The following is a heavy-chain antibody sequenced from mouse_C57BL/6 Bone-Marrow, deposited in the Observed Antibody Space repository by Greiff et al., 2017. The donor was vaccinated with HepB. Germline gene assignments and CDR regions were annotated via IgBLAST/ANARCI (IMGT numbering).Heavy chain of an antibody. J-gene: IGHJ2*01. Sequence: QVQLQQPGAELVKPGASVKLSCKASGYTFTSYWMQWVKQRPGQGLEWIGEIDPSDSYTNYNQKFKGKATLTVDTSSSTAYMQLSSLTSEDSAVYYWVVTTVVHFDYWGQGTTLTVSS. CDR1: GYTFTSYW. V-gene: IGHV1-50*01. D-gene: IGHD1-1*01. CDR2: IDPSDSYT. CDR3: VVTTVVHFDY.